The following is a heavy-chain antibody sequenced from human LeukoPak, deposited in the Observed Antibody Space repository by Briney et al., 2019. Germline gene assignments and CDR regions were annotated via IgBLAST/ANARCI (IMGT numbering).Heavy chain of an antibody. D-gene: IGHD3-22*01. V-gene: IGHV4-59*08. CDR3: ARVPTSLYYFDTSGYFDY. CDR1: GGSISSYY. J-gene: IGHJ4*02. Sequence: SETLSLTCTVSGGSISSYYWSWIRQPPGKGLEWIGNIYHSGSIFYNPSLKSRVTISADTSKNQLSLKLSSVTAADTAVYYCARVPTSLYYFDTSGYFDYWGQGSLVTVSS. CDR2: IYHSGSI.